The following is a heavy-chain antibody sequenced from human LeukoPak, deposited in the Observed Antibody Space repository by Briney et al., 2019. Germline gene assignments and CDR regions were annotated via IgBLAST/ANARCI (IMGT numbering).Heavy chain of an antibody. V-gene: IGHV3-74*01. CDR1: GFTFSSDW. J-gene: IGHJ5*02. D-gene: IGHD3-22*01. CDR3: ARDPPHDNSVGFDR. Sequence: GGSLRLSCAAAGFTFSSDWMHWVRQVPGKGLVWVSRINSDGSSTSYADTVKGRFTISRGNLKNTLYLQMNSLRAEDTVVYYCARDPPHDNSVGFDRWGQGTLVTVSS. CDR2: INSDGSST.